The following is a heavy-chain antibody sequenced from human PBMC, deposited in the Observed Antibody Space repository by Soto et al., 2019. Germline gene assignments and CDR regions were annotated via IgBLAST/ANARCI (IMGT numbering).Heavy chain of an antibody. CDR1: GDSTSTYS. V-gene: IGHV4-4*07. D-gene: IGHD5-18*01. CDR2: IYTTGSS. J-gene: IGHJ4*02. CDR3: AGAAYNYGPFDS. Sequence: SETLSLTCTFSGDSTSTYSWNWIRQPAGKGLEWIGRIYTTGSSNYNPSLESRIAMSVDTSKNQFFLKLSSVTAADTAVYYCAGAAYNYGPFDSWGQGTLVTVSS.